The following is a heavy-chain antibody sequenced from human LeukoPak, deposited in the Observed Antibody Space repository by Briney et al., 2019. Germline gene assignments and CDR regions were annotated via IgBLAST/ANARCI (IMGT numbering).Heavy chain of an antibody. J-gene: IGHJ5*02. CDR2: IHYSGDT. V-gene: IGHV4-59*11. D-gene: IGHD6-6*01. CDR3: ASLQSPDSSSNDWFDP. Sequence: SETLSLTCTVSGGSISGHYWNWIRQPPGKGLEWIGYIHYSGDTNYNRSLKSRVAISVDTSKNQFSLKLSSVTAPDTAVYYCASLQSPDSSSNDWFDPWAREPWSPSPQ. CDR1: GGSISGHY.